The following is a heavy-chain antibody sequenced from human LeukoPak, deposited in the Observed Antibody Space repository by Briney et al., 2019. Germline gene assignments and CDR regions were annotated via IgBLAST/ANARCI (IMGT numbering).Heavy chain of an antibody. J-gene: IGHJ3*02. D-gene: IGHD3-22*01. Sequence: GESLKISCQASGYSFMTYWIGWVRQMPGKGLEWMATIYPGDSDTKYSPSFQDQVTISADKSINTAYLHWRSLKASDTAMYYCARLSMIDTFDIWGLGTVVTVSS. CDR2: IYPGDSDT. CDR1: GYSFMTYW. CDR3: ARLSMIDTFDI. V-gene: IGHV5-51*01.